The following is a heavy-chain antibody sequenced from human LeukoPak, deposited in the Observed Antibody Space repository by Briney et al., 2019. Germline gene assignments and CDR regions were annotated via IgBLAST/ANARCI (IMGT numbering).Heavy chain of an antibody. D-gene: IGHD3-22*01. V-gene: IGHV3-30*02. CDR3: AKDPGTLYDRSRYYMDV. J-gene: IGHJ6*03. Sequence: GGSLRLSCAASGFTFSNYGMHWVRQAPGKGLEWVAFIRYDGSNKYYAHSVKGRFTISRDNSKNTLYLQMNSLRAEDTAVYYCAKDPGTLYDRSRYYMDVWGKGTTVTVSS. CDR2: IRYDGSNK. CDR1: GFTFSNYG.